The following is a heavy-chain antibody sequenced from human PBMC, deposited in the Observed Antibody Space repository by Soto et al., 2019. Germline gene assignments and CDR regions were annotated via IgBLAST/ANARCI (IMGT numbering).Heavy chain of an antibody. CDR3: VHSRCGGDCLQSYPSHYYYGMDV. CDR2: IYWANDK. D-gene: IGHD2-21*02. Sequence: QITLKESGPTLVKPTQTLTLTCTFSGFSLSTSGVGVGWIRQPPGKALEWLALIYWANDKRYSPSLQSRLTITKDTSKNQGVLTMSNMDPVDTATYYCVHSRCGGDCLQSYPSHYYYGMDVWGQGTTVTVSS. CDR1: GFSLSTSGVG. V-gene: IGHV2-5*02. J-gene: IGHJ6*02.